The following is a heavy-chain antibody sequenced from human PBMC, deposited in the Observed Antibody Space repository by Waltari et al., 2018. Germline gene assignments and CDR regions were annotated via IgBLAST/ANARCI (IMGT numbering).Heavy chain of an antibody. CDR3: ASYSSSWLGAFDI. Sequence: EVQLVESGGGLVQPGGSLRLSCAASGFTFRSYGMSWVRQAPGKGLEWVANIKQDGSEKYYVDSVKGRFTISRDNAKNSLYLQMNSLRAEDTAVYYCASYSSSWLGAFDIWGQGTLVTVSS. CDR2: IKQDGSEK. J-gene: IGHJ3*02. D-gene: IGHD6-13*01. CDR1: GFTFRSYG. V-gene: IGHV3-7*01.